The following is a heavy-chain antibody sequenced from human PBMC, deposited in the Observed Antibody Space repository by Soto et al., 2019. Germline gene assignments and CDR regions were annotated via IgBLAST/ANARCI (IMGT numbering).Heavy chain of an antibody. CDR1: GFTVSSKY. CDR2: IQSGGPT. Sequence: GGSLRLSCAASGFTVSSKYMSWVRQAPGKGLEWVSLIQSGGPTYYADSVKGRFTISRDTSENTVHLQMDSLRAEDTAVYYCAKRPQSYYYYGMDVWGQGTTVTVSS. J-gene: IGHJ6*02. V-gene: IGHV3-66*01. CDR3: AKRPQSYYYYGMDV.